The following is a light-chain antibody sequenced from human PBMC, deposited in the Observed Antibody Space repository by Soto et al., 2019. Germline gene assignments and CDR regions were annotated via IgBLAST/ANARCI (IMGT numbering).Light chain of an antibody. J-gene: IGKJ1*01. CDR1: QSVSSN. CDR3: QQYNNWPWT. V-gene: IGKV3-15*01. Sequence: EIVMTQSPSTLSVSLGERATLSCRASQSVSSNLAWYQHKPGQAPSLLIYGASTRATGFPGRFRGRGSGTDFTLTISSLQSEDLAVYYCQQYNNWPWTFGQGTKVDIK. CDR2: GAS.